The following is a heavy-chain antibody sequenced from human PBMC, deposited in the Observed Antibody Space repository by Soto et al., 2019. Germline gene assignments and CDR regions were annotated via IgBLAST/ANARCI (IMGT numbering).Heavy chain of an antibody. CDR3: ASSGWGASGTPYLDF. J-gene: IGHJ4*02. D-gene: IGHD1-1*01. CDR2: IRASDNSI. CDR1: GVTFKTSE. Sequence: GGSLRLSCAASGVTFKTSEVHWVRQAPGKGLEWLSFIRASDNSIYYADSVEGRFTISGDNAKNSVSLQMNSLTVEDTAIYYCASSGWGASGTPYLDFWGQGTLVTVSS. V-gene: IGHV3-48*03.